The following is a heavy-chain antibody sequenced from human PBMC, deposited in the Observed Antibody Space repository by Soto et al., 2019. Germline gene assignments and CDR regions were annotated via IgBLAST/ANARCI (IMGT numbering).Heavy chain of an antibody. CDR1: GFTFSNAW. CDR2: IKSKNDGGTT. V-gene: IGHV3-15*07. CDR3: AADLPGHGGGYEFDY. J-gene: IGHJ4*01. Sequence: GGSLRLSCAASGFTFSNAWMNWVLQAPGKGLEWVGRIKSKNDGGTTDYAAPVKGRFTISRDDSKNTVYLQMNSLRTEDTALYYCAADLPGHGGGYEFDYWGQGTPVTVSS. D-gene: IGHD2-15*01.